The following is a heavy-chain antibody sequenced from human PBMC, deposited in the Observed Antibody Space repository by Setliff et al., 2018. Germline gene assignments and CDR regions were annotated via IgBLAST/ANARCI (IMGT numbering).Heavy chain of an antibody. V-gene: IGHV4-39*07. D-gene: IGHD5-18*01. Sequence: SETLSLTCTVSGGSISSSSYYWGWIRQPPGKGLEWIGSIYYSGSTYYNPSLKSRVTISVDTSKNQFSLKLSSVTAADTAVYYCASGYRLRPFDPWGQGTLVTVSS. J-gene: IGHJ5*02. CDR3: ASGYRLRPFDP. CDR2: IYYSGST. CDR1: GGSISSSSYY.